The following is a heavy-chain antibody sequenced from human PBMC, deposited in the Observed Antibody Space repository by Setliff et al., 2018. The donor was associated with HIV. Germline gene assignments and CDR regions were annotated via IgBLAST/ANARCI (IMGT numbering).Heavy chain of an antibody. CDR3: ARRGYSYYYMDV. V-gene: IGHV1-69*10. CDR2: ITPFLRVI. D-gene: IGHD1-1*01. J-gene: IGHJ6*03. Sequence: SVKVSCKASGGSFTSYVISWVRQAPGQGLEWMGGITPFLRVINYAQKFQGRVTISTDESMGTAYMELSSLRYDDTAVYYCARRGYSYYYMDVWGKGTTVTVSS. CDR1: GGSFTSYV.